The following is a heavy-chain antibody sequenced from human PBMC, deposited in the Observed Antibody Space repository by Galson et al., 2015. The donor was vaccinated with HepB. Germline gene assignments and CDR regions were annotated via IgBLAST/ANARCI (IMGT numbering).Heavy chain of an antibody. CDR3: ARLSTPSNTFHY. D-gene: IGHD4-11*01. CDR2: IDPFDSDA. J-gene: IGHJ4*02. Sequence: QSGAEVKKPGESLRISCDASGYTFIDYWIGWVRQMPGKGLDWMGIIDPFDSDATYSPSFQGHVTISADKSISTAYLQWSSLEASDTAIYFCARLSTPSNTFHYWGQGTLVSVSS. V-gene: IGHV5-10-1*01. CDR1: GYTFIDYW.